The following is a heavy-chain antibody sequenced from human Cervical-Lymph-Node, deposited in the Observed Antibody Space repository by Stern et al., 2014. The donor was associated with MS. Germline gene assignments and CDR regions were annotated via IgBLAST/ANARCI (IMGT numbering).Heavy chain of an antibody. V-gene: IGHV1-69*01. CDR1: GGTLKSHT. CDR3: ASSDVAASGTFDS. Sequence: QVQLVQSGAEVKKPGSSVKVACKASGGTLKSHTIRWVRQAPGEGLEWMGGITPIFGTVNYAQKFQGRVTITADELTNTVHMEMSGLRSEDRAVYYCASSDVAASGTFDSWGQGTQVTVSS. J-gene: IGHJ4*02. CDR2: ITPIFGTV. D-gene: IGHD6-13*01.